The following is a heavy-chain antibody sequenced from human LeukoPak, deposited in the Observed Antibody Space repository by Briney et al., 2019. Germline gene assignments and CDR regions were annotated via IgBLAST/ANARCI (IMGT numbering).Heavy chain of an antibody. Sequence: SETLSLTCAVSGVSFDDYYWSWVRQSPGKGLEWIGEINHSGYSNGGRSLKSRVRLSIDTSRKQFSLNLRSVTVADTGIYYCTRMTAGHDYWGQGTLVTVSS. CDR3: TRMTAGHDY. CDR1: GVSFDDYY. D-gene: IGHD2-21*02. CDR2: INHSGYS. V-gene: IGHV4-34*01. J-gene: IGHJ4*02.